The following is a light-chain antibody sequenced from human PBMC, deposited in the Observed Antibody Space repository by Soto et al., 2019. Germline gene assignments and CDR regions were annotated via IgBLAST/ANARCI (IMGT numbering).Light chain of an antibody. CDR3: SSYTNSSTLLYV. CDR1: SSDVGGYNY. V-gene: IGLV2-14*01. CDR2: EVT. J-gene: IGLJ1*01. Sequence: QSALTQPASVSGSPGQSITISCTGTSSDVGGYNYVSWYQQHPGKAPKLMIYEVTNRPSGVSNRFSGSKSGNTASLTISGLQAEDEAYYYCSSYTNSSTLLYVFGTGTKLTVL.